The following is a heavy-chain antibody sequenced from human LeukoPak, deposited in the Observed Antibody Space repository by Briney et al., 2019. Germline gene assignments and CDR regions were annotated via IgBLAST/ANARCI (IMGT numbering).Heavy chain of an antibody. CDR1: GFTFSSYA. J-gene: IGHJ6*04. CDR2: ISGSGGST. Sequence: GGSLRLSCAASGFTFSSYAMSWVRQAPGKGLEWVSAISGSGGSTNYADSVKGRFTISRDNAKNALYLQMNSLRAEDTAVYYCARTPMVYAIRYRPGGAPDVWGKGTTVTVSS. D-gene: IGHD2-8*01. V-gene: IGHV3-23*01. CDR3: ARTPMVYAIRYRPGGAPDV.